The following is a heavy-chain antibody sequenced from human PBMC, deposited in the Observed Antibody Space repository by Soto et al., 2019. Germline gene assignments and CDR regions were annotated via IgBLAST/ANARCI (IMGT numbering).Heavy chain of an antibody. CDR3: AREDRRMGRYKIAVAGNHHFGY. J-gene: IGHJ4*02. V-gene: IGHV1-3*01. Sequence: QVQLVQSGAEVKKPGASVKVSCKASGYTFTSYAMHWVRQAPGQRLEWMGWINAGNGNTKYSQKFQGRVTITRDTSASTAYMELSSLRSEDTAVYYCAREDRRMGRYKIAVAGNHHFGYWGQGTLVTVSS. CDR1: GYTFTSYA. D-gene: IGHD6-19*01. CDR2: INAGNGNT.